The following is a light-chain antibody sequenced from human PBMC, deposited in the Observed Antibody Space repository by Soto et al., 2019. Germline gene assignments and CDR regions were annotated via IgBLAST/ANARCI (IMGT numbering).Light chain of an antibody. CDR2: DAS. CDR3: QQYENLPT. Sequence: DIQMTQSPSSLSASVGDRVTITCQASQNINNYLNWXQQKPGXXPXILIYDASNLEAGVPSRFRGSGSGTDFTFTISRLQPEDFATYYCQQYENLPTFGQGTRLEIK. V-gene: IGKV1-33*01. J-gene: IGKJ5*01. CDR1: QNINNY.